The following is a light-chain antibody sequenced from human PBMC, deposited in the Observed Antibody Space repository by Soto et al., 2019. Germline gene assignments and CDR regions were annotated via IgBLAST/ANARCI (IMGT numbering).Light chain of an antibody. Sequence: QSVLTQPPSLSGTPGRSVTISCSGSSSNIEGNTVHWYQHLPGTAPKLLIYIDHNRPSGIPDRFSGSKSGTSASLAISGLQSEDEADYYCATWDDDLSAAVFGGGTQLTVL. CDR3: ATWDDDLSAAV. J-gene: IGLJ7*01. CDR1: SSNIEGNT. V-gene: IGLV1-44*01. CDR2: IDH.